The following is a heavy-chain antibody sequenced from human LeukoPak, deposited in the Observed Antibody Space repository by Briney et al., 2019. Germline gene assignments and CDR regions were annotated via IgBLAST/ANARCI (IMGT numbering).Heavy chain of an antibody. D-gene: IGHD3-9*01. V-gene: IGHV4-34*01. Sequence: PSETLSLTCAVYGGSFSGYYWSWIRQPPGKGLEWIGEINHSGSTNYNPSLKSRVTISVVTSKNQFSLKLSSVTAADTAVYYCARGSDYDILTGYYTSLDYWGQGTLVTVSS. CDR3: ARGSDYDILTGYYTSLDY. CDR2: INHSGST. CDR1: GGSFSGYY. J-gene: IGHJ4*02.